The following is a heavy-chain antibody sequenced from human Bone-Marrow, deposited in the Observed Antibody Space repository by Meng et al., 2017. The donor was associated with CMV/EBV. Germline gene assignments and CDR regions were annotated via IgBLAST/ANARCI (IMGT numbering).Heavy chain of an antibody. CDR3: AKAFGGDGYYYHMDV. Sequence: GGSLRLSCAASGFTFDDYAMHWLRQAPGKGLEWVSGINWNGGSIGYADSVKGRFTISRDNAKNCLYLHMNSLRPEDTALYYCAKAFGGDGYYYHMDVWGQGTTVTVSS. J-gene: IGHJ6*02. CDR1: GFTFDDYA. V-gene: IGHV3-9*01. D-gene: IGHD3-10*01. CDR2: INWNGGSI.